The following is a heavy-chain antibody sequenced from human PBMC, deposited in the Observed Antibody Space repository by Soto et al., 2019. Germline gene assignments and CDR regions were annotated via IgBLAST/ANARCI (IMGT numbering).Heavy chain of an antibody. CDR1: GYTFTSYY. CDR3: ARSPIAVAGYWFDP. Sequence: ASVKVSCKASGYTFTSYYMHWVRQAPGQGLEWMGIINPSGGSTSYAQRFQGRVTMTRDTSTSTVYMEPSSLRSEDTAVYYCARSPIAVAGYWFDPWGQGTLATVSS. V-gene: IGHV1-46*01. CDR2: INPSGGST. D-gene: IGHD6-19*01. J-gene: IGHJ5*02.